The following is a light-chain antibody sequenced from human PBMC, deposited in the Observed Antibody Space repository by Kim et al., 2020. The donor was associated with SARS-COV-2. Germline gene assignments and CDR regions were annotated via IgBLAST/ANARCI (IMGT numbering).Light chain of an antibody. CDR2: DVT. CDR1: SSDVGGYNY. J-gene: IGLJ3*02. Sequence: GQSITISCNGTSSDVGGYNYVSWYQQHPGKAPKLMIYDVTKRPSGVSNRFSGSKSGNTASLTISGLQAEDEADYYCSSHTSSSTWVFGGGTKVTVL. CDR3: SSHTSSSTWV. V-gene: IGLV2-14*04.